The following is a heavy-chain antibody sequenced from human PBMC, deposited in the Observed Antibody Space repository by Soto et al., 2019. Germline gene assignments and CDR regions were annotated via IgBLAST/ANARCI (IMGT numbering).Heavy chain of an antibody. Sequence: QVHLVQSGAEVKKPGSSVNVSCKASGRTFSNYAITWVRQAPGQGLEWVGRIIPIFGTTNVAQKFQGRVTITADESTTTAYMELSGLRSDDTAVYYCAKDGGADGYFGNWLDPWGQGTLVTVSS. D-gene: IGHD5-12*01. CDR2: IIPIFGTT. J-gene: IGHJ5*02. CDR3: AKDGGADGYFGNWLDP. V-gene: IGHV1-69*15. CDR1: GRTFSNYA.